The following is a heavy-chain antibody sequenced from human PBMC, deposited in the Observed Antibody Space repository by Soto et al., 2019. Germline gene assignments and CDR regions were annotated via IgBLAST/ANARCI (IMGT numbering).Heavy chain of an antibody. V-gene: IGHV1-2*02. Sequence: SVKVSCKASGYTFTGYYMHWVRQAPGQGLEWMGWINPNSGGTNYAQKFQGRVNMTRDTSISTAYMELSRLRYDDTAVYYCARDFRSPQFGELPWGQGTLVTVS. CDR1: GYTFTGYY. D-gene: IGHD3-10*01. J-gene: IGHJ5*02. CDR2: INPNSGGT. CDR3: ARDFRSPQFGELP.